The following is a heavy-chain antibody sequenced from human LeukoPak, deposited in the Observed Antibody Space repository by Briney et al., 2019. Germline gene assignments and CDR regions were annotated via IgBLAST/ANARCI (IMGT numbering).Heavy chain of an antibody. V-gene: IGHV3-73*01. CDR2: IRSKANSYAT. J-gene: IGHJ6*03. CDR3: TRREYYYGSGQPDYYYYYMDV. CDR1: GFTFSGSA. Sequence: PGGSLRLSCAASGFTFSGSAMHWVRQASGKGLEWVGRIRSKANSYATAYAASVKGRFTISRDDSKNTAYLQMNSLKTEDTAVYYCTRREYYYGSGQPDYYYYYMDVWGKGTTVTVSS. D-gene: IGHD3-10*01.